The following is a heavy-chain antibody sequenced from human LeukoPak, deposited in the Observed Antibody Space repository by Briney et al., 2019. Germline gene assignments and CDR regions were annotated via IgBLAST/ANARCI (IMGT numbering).Heavy chain of an antibody. D-gene: IGHD2-8*02. CDR1: GFTFINYW. CDR2: MNQDGSEK. CDR3: ARGHTVHRY. J-gene: IGHJ4*02. V-gene: IGHV3-7*03. Sequence: PGGSLRLSCAASGFTFINYWMTWVRQAPGKGLEWVANMNQDGSEKYFVDSLKGRFTIPRDNAKNSLSLQMNSLRAEDTAVYYCARGHTVHRYWGQGTLVTVSS.